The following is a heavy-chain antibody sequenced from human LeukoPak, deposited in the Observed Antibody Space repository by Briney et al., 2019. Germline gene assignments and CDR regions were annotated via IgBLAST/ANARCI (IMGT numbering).Heavy chain of an antibody. CDR3: AELGITMIGGV. D-gene: IGHD3-10*02. CDR1: GFTFSSYE. J-gene: IGHJ6*04. CDR2: ISSSGSTI. Sequence: GGSLRLSCAASGFTFSSYEMNWVRQAPGKGLEWVSYISSSGSTIYYADSVKGRFTITRDNAKNSLYLQMNSLRAEDTAVYYCAELGITMIGGVWGKGTTVTIPS. V-gene: IGHV3-48*03.